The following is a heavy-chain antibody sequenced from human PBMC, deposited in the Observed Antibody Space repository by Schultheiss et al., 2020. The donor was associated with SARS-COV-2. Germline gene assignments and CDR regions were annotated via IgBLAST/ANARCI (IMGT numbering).Heavy chain of an antibody. CDR3: ARGGPAPLAY. V-gene: IGHV4-31*03. CDR1: GGSISSGGYY. CDR2: IYYSGST. J-gene: IGHJ4*02. Sequence: SETLSLTCTVSGGSISSGGYYWSWIRQHPGKGLEWIGYIYYSGSTYYNPSLKSRVTISVDTSKNQFSLKLSSVTAADTAVYYCARGGPAPLAYWGQGTLVTVSS. D-gene: IGHD2-2*01.